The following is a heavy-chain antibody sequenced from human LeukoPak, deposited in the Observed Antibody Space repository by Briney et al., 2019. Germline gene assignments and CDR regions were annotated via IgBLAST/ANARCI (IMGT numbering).Heavy chain of an antibody. CDR1: GGSISSYY. Sequence: SETLSLTCTVSGGSISSYYWSWIRQPPGKGLEWIGYICYSGSTNYNPSLKSRVTISVDTSKNQFSLKLSSVTAADTAVYYCARRGYSGYDHFYYFDYWGQGTLVAVSS. CDR2: ICYSGST. V-gene: IGHV4-59*01. J-gene: IGHJ4*02. CDR3: ARRGYSGYDHFYYFDY. D-gene: IGHD5-12*01.